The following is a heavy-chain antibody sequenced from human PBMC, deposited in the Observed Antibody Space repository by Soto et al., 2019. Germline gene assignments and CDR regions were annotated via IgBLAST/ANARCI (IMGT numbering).Heavy chain of an antibody. CDR2: VYSSGTT. J-gene: IGHJ4*02. Sequence: SETLSLTCTVSGGSINSYWWSWIRQPAGKGLEWIGRVYSSGTTDYNPSLNSRTTMSVETSKNQFSLKLSSVTAADTAVYYCARDIASYAYGEGYWGQGIQVTVSS. CDR1: GGSINSYW. CDR3: ARDIASYAYGEGY. V-gene: IGHV4-4*07. D-gene: IGHD2-21*01.